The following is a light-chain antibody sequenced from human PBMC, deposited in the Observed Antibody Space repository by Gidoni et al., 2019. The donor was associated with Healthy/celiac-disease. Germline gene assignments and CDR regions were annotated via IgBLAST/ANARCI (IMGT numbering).Light chain of an antibody. CDR1: QSVSSY. Sequence: DIVLTQSPATLSLSPGERATLSCRASQSVSSYLAWYQQKPGQPPRLLIDDGSNRATGIPARFSGSGSGTDFTLTISSLEPEDFAVYYCQQRSNWPPNTFGQGTRLEIK. CDR3: QQRSNWPPNT. V-gene: IGKV3-11*01. CDR2: DGS. J-gene: IGKJ5*01.